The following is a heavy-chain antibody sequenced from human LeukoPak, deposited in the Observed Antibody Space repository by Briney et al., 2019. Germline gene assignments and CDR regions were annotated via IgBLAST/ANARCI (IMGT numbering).Heavy chain of an antibody. J-gene: IGHJ4*02. V-gene: IGHV3-23*01. Sequence: GGSLRLSCAASGFTFSSHAMSWVRQAPGKGLEWVSAISGSGGSTYYADSVKGRFTISRDNSKNTLYLQMNSLRAEDTAVYYCAKDDYDFWSGYSYWGQGTLVTVSS. CDR3: AKDDYDFWSGYSY. D-gene: IGHD3-3*01. CDR1: GFTFSSHA. CDR2: ISGSGGST.